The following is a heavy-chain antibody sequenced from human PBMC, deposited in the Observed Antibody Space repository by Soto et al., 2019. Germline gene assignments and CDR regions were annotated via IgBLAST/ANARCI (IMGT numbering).Heavy chain of an antibody. CDR2: IFYSGDT. Sequence: SETLSLTCTVSGGSISSYYWSWIRQPPGKGLEWIGYIFYSGDTNYNPSLKSRVTISLDTSKNRFSLKLSSVTAADTAVYYCARAIGDYPNFDYWGQGTLVNVSS. J-gene: IGHJ4*02. CDR3: ARAIGDYPNFDY. CDR1: GGSISSYY. D-gene: IGHD4-17*01. V-gene: IGHV4-59*08.